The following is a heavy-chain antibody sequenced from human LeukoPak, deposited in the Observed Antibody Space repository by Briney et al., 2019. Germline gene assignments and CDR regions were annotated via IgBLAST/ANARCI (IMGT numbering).Heavy chain of an antibody. CDR2: INHSGST. J-gene: IGHJ4*02. D-gene: IGHD5-12*01. Sequence: SETLSLTCAVYGGSFSGYYWSWIRQPPGKGLEWIGEINHSGSTNYNPSLKSRVTISVDTSKNQFSLKLSSVTAADTAVYYCARGRSGYEPLDYWGQGTLVTVSS. V-gene: IGHV4-34*01. CDR1: GGSFSGYY. CDR3: ARGRSGYEPLDY.